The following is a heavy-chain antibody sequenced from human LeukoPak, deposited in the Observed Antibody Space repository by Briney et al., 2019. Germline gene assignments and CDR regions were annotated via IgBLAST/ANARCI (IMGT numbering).Heavy chain of an antibody. CDR3: ARLGLERGHWFDP. CDR1: GYSFTSYW. CDR2: IYPGDSDT. J-gene: IGHJ5*02. V-gene: IGHV5-51*01. Sequence: GESLKISCKGSGYSFTSYWIGWVRQMPGKGLEWMGIIYPGDSDTRYSPSFQGQVTISADKSISPAYLQWSRLKASDTAMYYCARLGLERGHWFDPWGQGTLVTVSS. D-gene: IGHD1-1*01.